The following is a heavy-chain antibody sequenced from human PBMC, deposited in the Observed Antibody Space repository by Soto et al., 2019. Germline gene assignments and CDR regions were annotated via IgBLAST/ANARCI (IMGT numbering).Heavy chain of an antibody. Sequence: GGSLRLSCAASGFSFSDYYMSWIRQAPGKGLEWISYISNDGTTLYYADSVRGRFTISRGTAKNSLHLQMNSLRAEDTAVYYCARAPPRFNVVVVINHFDNWGQGTLVTVSS. CDR3: ARAPPRFNVVVVINHFDN. D-gene: IGHD3-22*01. CDR2: ISNDGTTL. V-gene: IGHV3-11*01. J-gene: IGHJ4*02. CDR1: GFSFSDYY.